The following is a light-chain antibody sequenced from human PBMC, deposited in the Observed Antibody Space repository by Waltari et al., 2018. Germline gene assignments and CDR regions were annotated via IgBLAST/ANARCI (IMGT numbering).Light chain of an antibody. J-gene: IGLJ2*01. CDR2: DHD. CDR3: VTWDTSLSAVV. V-gene: IGLV1-51*01. CDR1: SSNIGNSY. Sequence: QSVLTQPPSVSAAPGQKVTISCSGSSSNIGNSYVYWYQQLPGATPKLFTYDHDNPPSGIPARFSGSKSGTSATLGITGLQTGDEADYYCVTWDTSLSAVVFGGGTKLTVL.